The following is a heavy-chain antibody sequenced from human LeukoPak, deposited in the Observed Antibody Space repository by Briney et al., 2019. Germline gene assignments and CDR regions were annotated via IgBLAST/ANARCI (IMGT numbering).Heavy chain of an antibody. CDR2: IYSGGST. CDR1: GFTVSSNC. V-gene: IGHV3-53*01. CDR3: ARAFGLTDY. D-gene: IGHD3/OR15-3a*01. Sequence: GSLRLSCAASGFTVSSNCMSWVRQAPGKGLEWVSFIYSGGSTYSADSVKGRFTISRDNSRNTLYLQMNSLRDEDTAVYYCARAFGLTDYWGQGTLVTVSS. J-gene: IGHJ4*02.